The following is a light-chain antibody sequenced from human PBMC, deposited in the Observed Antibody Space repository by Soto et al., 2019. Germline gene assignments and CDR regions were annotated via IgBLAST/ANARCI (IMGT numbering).Light chain of an antibody. J-gene: IGKJ2*01. CDR3: QQYNTLNT. CDR1: QNVNSN. V-gene: IGKV3-15*01. CDR2: NVS. Sequence: EIAMTQSPATLSMSPGQRDTLSCRASQNVNSNLAWYQQKPGHAPSLLMYNVSTRATGFPARFSGSGSGTEFTLTISSLQSEDSALYYCQQYNTLNTFGQGTKLEIK.